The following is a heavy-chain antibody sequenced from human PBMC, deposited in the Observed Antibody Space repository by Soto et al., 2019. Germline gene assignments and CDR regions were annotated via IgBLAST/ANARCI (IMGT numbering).Heavy chain of an antibody. V-gene: IGHV3-30*18. Sequence: LRLSCAASGFAFSLFGMHWVRQAPGKGLEWVATMSSDGSTKHYADSVKGRFTISRDNSKNTLYLQMSSLRAEDTAVYYCAKKLAGTYYTGMDVWGQGTTVTVSS. CDR3: AKKLAGTYYTGMDV. CDR2: MSSDGSTK. J-gene: IGHJ6*02. CDR1: GFAFSLFG.